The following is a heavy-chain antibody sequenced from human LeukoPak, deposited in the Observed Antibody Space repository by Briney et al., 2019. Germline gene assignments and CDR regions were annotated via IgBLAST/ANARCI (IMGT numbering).Heavy chain of an antibody. CDR3: ARDVRGTYYDILTGYYPDY. Sequence: PGRSLRLSCAASGFTFSSYAMHWVRQAPGKGLEWVAVISYDGSNKYYADSVKGRFTISRDNAKNSLYLQMNSLRAEDTAVYYCARDVRGTYYDILTGYYPDYWGQGTLVTVSS. V-gene: IGHV3-30-3*01. D-gene: IGHD3-9*01. J-gene: IGHJ4*02. CDR1: GFTFSSYA. CDR2: ISYDGSNK.